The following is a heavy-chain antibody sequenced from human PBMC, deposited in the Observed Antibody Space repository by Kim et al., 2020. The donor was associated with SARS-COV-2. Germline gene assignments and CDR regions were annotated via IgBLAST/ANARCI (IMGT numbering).Heavy chain of an antibody. Sequence: SETLSLTCAVYGGSFSGYYWSWIRQPPGKGLEWIGEINHSGSTNYNPSLKSRVTISVDTSKNQFSLKLSSVTAADTAVYYCARAGNRYSSSWYRYNWFDPWGQGTLVTVSS. CDR2: INHSGST. J-gene: IGHJ5*02. CDR1: GGSFSGYY. D-gene: IGHD6-13*01. V-gene: IGHV4-34*01. CDR3: ARAGNRYSSSWYRYNWFDP.